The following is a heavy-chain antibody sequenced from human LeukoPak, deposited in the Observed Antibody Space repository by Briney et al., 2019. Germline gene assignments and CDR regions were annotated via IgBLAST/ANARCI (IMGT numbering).Heavy chain of an antibody. CDR2: IWYDGSNK. Sequence: GGSLRLSCAASGFTFSSYGMHWVRQAPGKGLEWVAVIWYDGSNKYYADSVKGRFTISRDNSKNTLYLQMNSLRAEDTAVYYCASQCSSSWYYYYGMDVWGQGTTVTVSS. D-gene: IGHD6-13*01. V-gene: IGHV3-33*01. CDR3: ASQCSSSWYYYYGMDV. CDR1: GFTFSSYG. J-gene: IGHJ6*02.